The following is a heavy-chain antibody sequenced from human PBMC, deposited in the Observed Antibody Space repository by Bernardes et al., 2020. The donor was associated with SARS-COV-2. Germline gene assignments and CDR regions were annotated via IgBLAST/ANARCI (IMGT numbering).Heavy chain of an antibody. Sequence: SETLSLTCTVSGGSISSSNYYWGWIRQPPGTGLEWIGSIYSSGSSYYNPSLQSPVSESVDTSKNQFSLRLSFVTAADTAVYYCAGSSCGIDCYIGGLRSWDYGMDVWGQGTTVTVSS. V-gene: IGHV4-39*01. CDR3: AGSSCGIDCYIGGLRSWDYGMDV. D-gene: IGHD2-21*02. J-gene: IGHJ6*02. CDR2: IYSSGSS. CDR1: GGSISSSNYY.